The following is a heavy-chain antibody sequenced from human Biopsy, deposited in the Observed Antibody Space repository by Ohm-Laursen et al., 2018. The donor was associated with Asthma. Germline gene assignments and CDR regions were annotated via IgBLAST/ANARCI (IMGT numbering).Heavy chain of an antibody. CDR1: GFSFSDYY. Sequence: SLRLSCAASGFSFSDYYMTWMRQAPGKGLEWVSSISSSGSTTYPADSVKGRFTVSRDNPNNTLYLQLNNLRPADTAIYYCARGQVNKVQLDRPRVFDLWGQGTVVTVSS. V-gene: IGHV3-11*01. CDR3: ARGQVNKVQLDRPRVFDL. CDR2: ISSSGSTT. D-gene: IGHD1-1*01. J-gene: IGHJ3*01.